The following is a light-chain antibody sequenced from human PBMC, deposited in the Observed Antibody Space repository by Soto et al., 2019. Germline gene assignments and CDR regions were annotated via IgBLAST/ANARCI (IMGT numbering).Light chain of an antibody. CDR3: SSKTSSSSPFV. CDR1: SSDVGGYNY. V-gene: IGLV2-11*01. Sequence: QSALTQPRSVSGSPGQSVTVSCTGTSSDVGGYNYVSWYQQHPGKAPKRIIYDVTKRPSGVPDRFSGSKSGNTASLTISGLQADDEGDYYCSSKTSSSSPFVFGTGTKVTVL. J-gene: IGLJ1*01. CDR2: DVT.